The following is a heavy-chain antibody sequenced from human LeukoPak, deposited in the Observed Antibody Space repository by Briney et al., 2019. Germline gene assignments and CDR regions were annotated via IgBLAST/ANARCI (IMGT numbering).Heavy chain of an antibody. V-gene: IGHV4-39*07. CDR3: ARGGGRYYDSSGYYHYYFDY. CDR2: IYYSGST. D-gene: IGHD3-22*01. Sequence: PSETLSLTCTVSGGSISSSSYYWGWIRQPPGKGLEWIGSIYYSGSTYYNPSLKSRVTISVDTSKNQFSLKLSSVTAADTAVYYCARGGGRYYDSSGYYHYYFDYWGQGTLVTVSS. CDR1: GGSISSSSYY. J-gene: IGHJ4*02.